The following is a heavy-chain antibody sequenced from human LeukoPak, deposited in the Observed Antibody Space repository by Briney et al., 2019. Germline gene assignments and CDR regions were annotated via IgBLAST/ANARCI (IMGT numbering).Heavy chain of an antibody. V-gene: IGHV1-3*04. Sequence: ASVKVSCKASGYTFTSYAMHWVRQAPGQRLEWMGWINTGNGNTKYSQKFQGRVTITRDTSASTAYMELSSLRSEDTAVYYCASGSSRSLHAFDIWGQGTMVTVSS. J-gene: IGHJ3*02. CDR3: ASGSSRSLHAFDI. CDR2: INTGNGNT. CDR1: GYTFTSYA. D-gene: IGHD6-13*01.